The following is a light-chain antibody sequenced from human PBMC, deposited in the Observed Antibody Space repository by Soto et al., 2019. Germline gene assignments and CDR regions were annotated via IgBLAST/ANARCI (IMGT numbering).Light chain of an antibody. J-gene: IGKJ1*01. V-gene: IGKV3-20*01. CDR1: QSVSTF. Sequence: EIVLTQSPATLSSSPGERATLSCRASQSVSTFLAWYQQKPGQAPRLLIHDASIRATGIPDRFSGSGSGTDFTLTISRLEPEDFAVYYCQQYGSSGTFGQVTKVDSK. CDR3: QQYGSSGT. CDR2: DAS.